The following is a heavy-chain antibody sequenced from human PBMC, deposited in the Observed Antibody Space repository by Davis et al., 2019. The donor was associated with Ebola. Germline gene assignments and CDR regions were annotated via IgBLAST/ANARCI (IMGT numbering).Heavy chain of an antibody. CDR2: IKEDGSKE. V-gene: IGHV3-7*03. Sequence: GESLKISCAASGFTFSTYWMSWVRQAPGKGLECVAHIKEDGSKEFYVDSVKGRFTISRDNAKSSLYLQMNSLRAEDTAVFYCVRGGSATAYWGQGTPVTVSS. J-gene: IGHJ1*01. CDR3: VRGGSATAY. D-gene: IGHD2-15*01. CDR1: GFTFSTYW.